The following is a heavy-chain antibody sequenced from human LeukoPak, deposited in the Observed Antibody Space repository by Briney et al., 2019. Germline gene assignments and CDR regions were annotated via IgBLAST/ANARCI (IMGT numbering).Heavy chain of an antibody. J-gene: IGHJ3*02. D-gene: IGHD2-21*01. CDR1: GFTFDDYG. V-gene: IGHV3-20*04. CDR3: ARVSRAVFPGDAFDI. Sequence: GGSLRLSCAASGFTFDDYGMSWVRQAPGKGLEWVSGINWNDGSTGYADSVKGRFTISRDNAKNYLYLQMNSLRAEDTALYYCARVSRAVFPGDAFDIWGQGTMVTVSS. CDR2: INWNDGST.